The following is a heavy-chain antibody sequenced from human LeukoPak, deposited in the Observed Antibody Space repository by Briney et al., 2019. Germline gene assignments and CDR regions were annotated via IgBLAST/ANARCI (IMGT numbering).Heavy chain of an antibody. D-gene: IGHD6-19*01. V-gene: IGHV3-30-3*01. CDR3: ARDLAVAGRGLDY. CDR2: ISYDGSNK. J-gene: IGHJ4*02. CDR1: GFTFSSYA. Sequence: GRSLRLSCAASGFTFSSYAMHWVRQAPGKGLEWVAVISYDGSNKYYADSVKGRFTISRDNSKNTLYLQMNSLRAEDTAVYYCARDLAVAGRGLDYWGQGTLVTVSS.